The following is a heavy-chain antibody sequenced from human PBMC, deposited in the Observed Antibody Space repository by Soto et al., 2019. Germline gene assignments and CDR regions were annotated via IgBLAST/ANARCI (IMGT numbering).Heavy chain of an antibody. V-gene: IGHV1-8*01. CDR2: MNPNSGNT. J-gene: IGHJ6*02. CDR3: AIRHDGRKSSMDV. D-gene: IGHD1-1*01. CDR1: GYAFTSYD. Sequence: GASVKVSCKASGYAFTSYDINWVRQVTGQGLEWMGWMNPNSGNTGCAQKFQGRVTMTRNTSISAAYMELGSLTSEDTAVYYCAIRHDGRKSSMDVWGQGTTVTVSS.